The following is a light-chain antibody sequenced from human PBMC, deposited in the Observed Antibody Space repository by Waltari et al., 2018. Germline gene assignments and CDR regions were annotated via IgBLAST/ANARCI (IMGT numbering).Light chain of an antibody. Sequence: EIVLTQSPDTLSLSPGERATLSCRASQSVSRSLAWYQQKPGQAPRLLIYDASTRATGIPDRFSGSGSGTDFSLTISRLEPEDFAVYYCQKYVSLPATFGQGTKVEIK. CDR1: QSVSRS. CDR2: DAS. J-gene: IGKJ1*01. CDR3: QKYVSLPAT. V-gene: IGKV3-20*01.